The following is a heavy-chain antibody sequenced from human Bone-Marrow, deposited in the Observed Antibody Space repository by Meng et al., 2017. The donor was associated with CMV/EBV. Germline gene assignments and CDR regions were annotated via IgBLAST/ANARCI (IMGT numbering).Heavy chain of an antibody. V-gene: IGHV3-33*01. CDR1: GFTFSSYG. D-gene: IGHD3-10*01. CDR2: IWYDGSNK. CDR3: ARGYYYYGYPERDFDY. Sequence: SGFTFSSYGMHWVRQAPGKGLEWVAVIWYDGSNKYYADSVKGRFTISRDNSKNTLYLQMNSLRAEDTAVYYCARGYYYYGYPERDFDYWGQGTLVTVSS. J-gene: IGHJ4*02.